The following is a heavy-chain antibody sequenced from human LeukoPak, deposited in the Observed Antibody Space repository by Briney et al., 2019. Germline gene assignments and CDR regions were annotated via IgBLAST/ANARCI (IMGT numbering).Heavy chain of an antibody. J-gene: IGHJ4*02. V-gene: IGHV3-21*01. Sequence: PGGSLRLSCAASGFTFSSYAMHWVRQAPGKGLEWVSSISSSSTYTYYTDSVKGRFTISRDNAKNSLYLQMNSLRAEDTAVYYCARDAAPGIGVAGTSDYWAQGTLVTVSS. D-gene: IGHD6-19*01. CDR1: GFTFSSYA. CDR2: ISSSSTYT. CDR3: ARDAAPGIGVAGTSDY.